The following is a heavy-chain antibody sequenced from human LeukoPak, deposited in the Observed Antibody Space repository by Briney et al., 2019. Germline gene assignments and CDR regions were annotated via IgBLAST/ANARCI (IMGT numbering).Heavy chain of an antibody. Sequence: GGSLRLSCAASGFTFSSYEMNWVRQAPGKGLEWVSYISSSGSTIYYADSVKGRFTISRDNAKNSLYLQMNSLRAEDTAVYYCARDQKVRLRSMIVVVTFDYWGQGTLVTVS. D-gene: IGHD3-22*01. CDR2: ISSSGSTI. J-gene: IGHJ4*02. CDR3: ARDQKVRLRSMIVVVTFDY. CDR1: GFTFSSYE. V-gene: IGHV3-48*03.